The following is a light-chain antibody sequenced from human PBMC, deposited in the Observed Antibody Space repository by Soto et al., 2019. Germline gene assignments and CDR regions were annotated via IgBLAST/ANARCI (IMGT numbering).Light chain of an antibody. CDR3: QQYGTSPWT. CDR2: IAS. CDR1: QSVNSDY. Sequence: EIVLTQSPGTLSLFPGERATHSCRATQSVNSDYLAWYQQKPGQAPRLLIYIASRRATGIPDRFSGSGSGTDFTLTISRLEPEDFAVYYCQQYGTSPWTFGQGTKVEIK. J-gene: IGKJ1*01. V-gene: IGKV3-20*01.